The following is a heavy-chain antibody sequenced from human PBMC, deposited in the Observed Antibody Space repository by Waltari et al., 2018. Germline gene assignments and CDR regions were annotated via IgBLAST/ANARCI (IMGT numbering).Heavy chain of an antibody. D-gene: IGHD2-15*01. CDR3: AKDWGYCSGGSCSYFDY. CDR1: GFTFSRYA. V-gene: IGHV3-23*01. CDR2: ISGSGTST. Sequence: EVQMLESGGGLVQPGGSLRLSCAASGFTFSRYAVTWVGQAPGKGLEWVSSISGSGTSTYYADSVKGRFTISRDNSKNTLYLQMNSLRAEDTAVYYCAKDWGYCSGGSCSYFDYWGQGTLVTVSS. J-gene: IGHJ4*02.